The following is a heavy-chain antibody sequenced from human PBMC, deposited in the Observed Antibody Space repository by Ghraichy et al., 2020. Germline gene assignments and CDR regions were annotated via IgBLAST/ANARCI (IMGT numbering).Heavy chain of an antibody. D-gene: IGHD3-10*01. CDR2: IRSKAYGGTT. CDR3: TTTYYYGSGSYAYYYYYMDV. J-gene: IGHJ6*03. CDR1: GFTFGDYA. V-gene: IGHV3-49*03. Sequence: GGSLRLSCTASGFTFGDYAMSWFRQAPGKGLEWVGFIRSKAYGGTTEYAASVKGRFTISRDDSKSIAYLQMNSLKTEDTAVYYCTTTYYYGSGSYAYYYYYMDVWGKGTTVTVSS.